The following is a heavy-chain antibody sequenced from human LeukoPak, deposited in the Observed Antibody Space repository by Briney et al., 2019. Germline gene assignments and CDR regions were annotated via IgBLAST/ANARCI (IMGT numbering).Heavy chain of an antibody. CDR1: GFTFSSYW. J-gene: IGHJ4*02. CDR2: ISSSSSYI. Sequence: PGGSLRLSCAASGFTFSSYWMSWVRQAPGKGLEWVSSISSSSSYIYYADSVKGRFTISRDNAKNSLYLQMNSLRAEDTAVYYCARDDTVRGVTLFDYWGQGTLVTVSS. D-gene: IGHD3-10*01. CDR3: ARDDTVRGVTLFDY. V-gene: IGHV3-21*01.